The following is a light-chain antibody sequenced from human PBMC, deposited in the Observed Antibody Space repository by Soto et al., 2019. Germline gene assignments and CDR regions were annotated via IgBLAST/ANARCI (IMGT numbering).Light chain of an antibody. V-gene: IGKV3-15*01. J-gene: IGKJ1*01. CDR1: QSGSAN. Sequence: EIVMTQSPATLSVSPGERATLSCRASQSGSANLAWYQQKPGQAPRLLFYGASTRATGVPARFSGSGSGTEFTLTISSLQSEDFAVYYCQHYNNWPPWTFGQGTKVEIK. CDR3: QHYNNWPPWT. CDR2: GAS.